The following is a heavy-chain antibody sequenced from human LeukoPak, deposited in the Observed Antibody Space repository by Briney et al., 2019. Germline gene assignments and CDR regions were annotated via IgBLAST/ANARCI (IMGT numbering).Heavy chain of an antibody. J-gene: IGHJ5*02. CDR1: GFTFNSYA. CDR2: ITSSGGST. V-gene: IGHV3-64D*06. CDR3: VRRFDP. Sequence: PGGSLRLSCSASGFTFNSYAMHWVRQAPGKGPEYVSAITSSGGSTYYVDSVKGRFTISRDNSKNTLFLQMSSLRAEDTAMYYCVRRFDPWGQGTLVTVSS.